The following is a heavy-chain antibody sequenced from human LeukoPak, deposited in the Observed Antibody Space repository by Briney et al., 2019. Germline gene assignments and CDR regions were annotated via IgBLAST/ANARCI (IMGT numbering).Heavy chain of an antibody. CDR3: ARDSDPCYYCDLAAFDI. D-gene: IGHD2-21*02. V-gene: IGHV3-7*01. J-gene: IGHJ3*02. CDR2: IKQDGSEK. Sequence: PGGSLRLSCAASGFTFSSYWMSWVRQAPGKGLEWVANIKQDGSEKYYVDSVKGRFTISRDNAKNSLYLQMNSLRAEDTAVYYCARDSDPCYYCDLAAFDIWGQGTMVTVSS. CDR1: GFTFSSYW.